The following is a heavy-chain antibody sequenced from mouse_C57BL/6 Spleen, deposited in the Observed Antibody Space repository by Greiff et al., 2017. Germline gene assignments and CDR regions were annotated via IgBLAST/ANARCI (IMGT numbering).Heavy chain of an antibody. CDR1: GFTFSDYG. J-gene: IGHJ3*01. Sequence: EVKLVESGGGLVKPGGSLKLSCAASGFTFSDYGMHWVRQAPEKGLEWVAYISSGSSTIYYADTVKGRFTISSDNAKNTLFLQMTSLRSEDTAMYDCARGDYEGFADWGQGTLVTVSA. CDR2: ISSGSSTI. V-gene: IGHV5-17*01. CDR3: ARGDYEGFAD. D-gene: IGHD2-4*01.